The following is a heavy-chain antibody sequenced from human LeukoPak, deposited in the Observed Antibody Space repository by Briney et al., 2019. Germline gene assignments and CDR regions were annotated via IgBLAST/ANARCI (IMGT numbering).Heavy chain of an antibody. Sequence: SETLPLTCSVSRGSISGYYWSWIRQPPGKGLEWIGYIYYSGSTNYNPSLKSRVTISIGTSMSLFSLKLGSVTAADTAVYYCARDGRGPHYGSGTYHYFDYWGQGTLVTVSS. CDR3: ARDGRGPHYGSGTYHYFDY. V-gene: IGHV4-59*01. J-gene: IGHJ4*02. CDR1: RGSISGYY. D-gene: IGHD3-10*01. CDR2: IYYSGST.